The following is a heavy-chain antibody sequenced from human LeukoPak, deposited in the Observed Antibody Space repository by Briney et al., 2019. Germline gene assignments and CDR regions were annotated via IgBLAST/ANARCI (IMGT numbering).Heavy chain of an antibody. CDR3: ARRWFGESNWFDP. D-gene: IGHD3-10*01. J-gene: IGHJ5*02. V-gene: IGHV4-39*07. CDR2: VYYSGRT. Sequence: SETLSLTCSVSGDSIDSSSYYWGWIRQPPGKGLEWIASVYYSGRTYFNPSLKSRVSMSVDPSKNQFSLKLSSVTAADTAVYYCARRWFGESNWFDPWGQGILVTVST. CDR1: GDSIDSSSYY.